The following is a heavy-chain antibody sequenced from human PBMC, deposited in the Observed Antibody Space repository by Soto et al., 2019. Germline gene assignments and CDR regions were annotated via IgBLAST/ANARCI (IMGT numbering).Heavy chain of an antibody. CDR3: ARVWGVSNRRYYYDSSGLLY. D-gene: IGHD3-22*01. Sequence: ASVKVSCKASGYTFTSYYMHWVRQAPGQGLEWMGIINPSGGSTSYAQKFQGRVTMTRDTSTSTVYMELSSLRSEDTAVYYCARVWGVSNRRYYYDSSGLLYWGHGTLVTVSS. V-gene: IGHV1-46*01. CDR1: GYTFTSYY. J-gene: IGHJ4*01. CDR2: INPSGGST.